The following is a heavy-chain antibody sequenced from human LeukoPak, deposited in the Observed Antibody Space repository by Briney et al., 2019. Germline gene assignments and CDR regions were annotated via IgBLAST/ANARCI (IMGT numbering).Heavy chain of an antibody. Sequence: PSETLSLTCTVSGGSISSYDWSWIRQPAGKGLEWIGRIYTSGSTNYNPSLKSRVTMSVDTSKNQFSLKLSSVTAADTAVYYCAREDYYGDPNWFDPWGQGTLVTVSS. V-gene: IGHV4-4*07. CDR3: AREDYYGDPNWFDP. J-gene: IGHJ5*02. D-gene: IGHD4-17*01. CDR2: IYTSGST. CDR1: GGSISSYD.